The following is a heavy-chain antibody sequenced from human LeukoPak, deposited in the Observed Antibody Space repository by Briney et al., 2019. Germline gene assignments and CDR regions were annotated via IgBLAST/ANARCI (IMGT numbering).Heavy chain of an antibody. CDR2: FDPEDAET. V-gene: IGHV1-24*01. Sequence: ASVKVSCKVSGYPLTELSIHWVRQAPGQGLEWMGGFDPEDAETVSAQKFQGRVTMTTDTSTSTAYMELRSLRSDDTAVYYCARSSSVTIPGYYFDYWGQGTLVTVSS. J-gene: IGHJ4*02. CDR3: ARSSSVTIPGYYFDY. CDR1: GYPLTELS. D-gene: IGHD2-21*01.